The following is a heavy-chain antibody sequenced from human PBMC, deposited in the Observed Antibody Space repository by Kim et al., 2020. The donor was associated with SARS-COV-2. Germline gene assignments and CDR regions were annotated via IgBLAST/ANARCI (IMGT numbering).Heavy chain of an antibody. V-gene: IGHV7-4-1*02. CDR1: GYTFTSYA. CDR3: ASGGSSGWYGTPRSWFDP. J-gene: IGHJ5*02. CDR2: INTNTGNP. Sequence: ASVKVSCKASGYTFTSYAMNWVRQAPGQGLEWMGWINTNTGNPTYAQGFTGRFVFSLDTSVSTAYLQISSLKAEDTAVYYCASGGSSGWYGTPRSWFDPWGQGTLVTVSS. D-gene: IGHD6-19*01.